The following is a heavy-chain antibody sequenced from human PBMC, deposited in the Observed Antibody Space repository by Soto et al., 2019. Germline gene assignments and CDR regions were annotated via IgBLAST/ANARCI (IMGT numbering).Heavy chain of an antibody. V-gene: IGHV3-21*01. CDR2: ISSTSTYI. Sequence: EVQLVESGGGLVKPGGSLRLSCAASGFTFSDYSMHWVRQAPGKGLEWVSSISSTSTYIYYADSVKGQFTISRDNAKNSLFLQMNSLRAEDTAVYYCARDLTYEVLPSHYGMDVWGQGTTVTVSS. J-gene: IGHJ6*02. CDR3: ARDLTYEVLPSHYGMDV. D-gene: IGHD3-9*01. CDR1: GFTFSDYS.